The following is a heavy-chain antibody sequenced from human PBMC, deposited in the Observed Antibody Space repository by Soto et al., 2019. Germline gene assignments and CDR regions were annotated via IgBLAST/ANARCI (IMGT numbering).Heavy chain of an antibody. CDR1: GGSIINNNDY. Sequence: SETLSLTCTVSGGSIINNNDYWSWIRQPPGKGLQWLATIHYSGATFYNPSLKSRLTISVDTSKNQFSLHLTSVTATDTSTYYCARWCGARQFDNWGQGAPVTVSS. V-gene: IGHV4-39*01. CDR2: IHYSGAT. J-gene: IGHJ4*02. CDR3: ARWCGARQFDN. D-gene: IGHD2-21*01.